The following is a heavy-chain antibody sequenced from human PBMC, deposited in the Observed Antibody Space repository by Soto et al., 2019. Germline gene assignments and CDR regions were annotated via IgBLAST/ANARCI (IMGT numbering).Heavy chain of an antibody. Sequence: QVQLVQSGAEVKKPGASVKVSCKASGYTFTSYYMHWVRQAPGQGLEWMGIINPSGGSTSYAQKFQGRVTMNRDTSTSTVYMELSSLRSEDTAVYYCARQGGVGYCGSGIFRWGQGTLVTVSS. CDR2: INPSGGST. D-gene: IGHD3-10*01. CDR3: ARQGGVGYCGSGIFR. CDR1: GYTFTSYY. V-gene: IGHV1-46*03. J-gene: IGHJ4*02.